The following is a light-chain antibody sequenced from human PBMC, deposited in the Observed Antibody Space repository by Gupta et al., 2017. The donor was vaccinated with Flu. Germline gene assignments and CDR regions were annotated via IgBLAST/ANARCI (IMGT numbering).Light chain of an antibody. J-gene: IGKJ2*01. CDR1: QEIGGF. V-gene: IGKV1-33*01. CDR3: QQEDNFSMT. Sequence: PPSLSASVGDRVTITCQASQEIGGFLNLYQQKPGQAPKLLIYEASKVETGVPSRFSGNGSGTNFYFTVNSRQPEDFATYYCQQEDNFSMTFGQGTQLHIK. CDR2: EAS.